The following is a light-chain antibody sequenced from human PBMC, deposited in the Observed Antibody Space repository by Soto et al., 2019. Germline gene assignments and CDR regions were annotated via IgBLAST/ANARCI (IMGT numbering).Light chain of an antibody. Sequence: QSVLTQPPSASGSPGQSVAISCTGTSSDVGGYNYVSWYQQHPGKAPKLMIYEVNKRPSGVPDRFSGSKSGTSASLAISGLQSEDEADYYCAAWDDSLNVYVFGTGTKVTVL. CDR3: AAWDDSLNVYV. V-gene: IGLV2-8*01. CDR2: EVN. J-gene: IGLJ1*01. CDR1: SSDVGGYNY.